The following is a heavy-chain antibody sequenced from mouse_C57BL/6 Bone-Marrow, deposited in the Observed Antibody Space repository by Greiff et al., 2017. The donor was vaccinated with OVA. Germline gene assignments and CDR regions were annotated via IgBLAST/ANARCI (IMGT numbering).Heavy chain of an antibody. D-gene: IGHD1-1*01. V-gene: IGHV1-81*01. CDR1: GYTFTSYG. Sequence: QVHVKQSGAELARPGASVKLSCKASGYTFTSYGISWVKQRTGQGLEWIGEIYPRSGNTYYNAKFKGKATLTADKSSSTAYMELRSLTSEDSAVYFCARRGVVAPFDYWGQGTTLTVSS. CDR3: ARRGVVAPFDY. J-gene: IGHJ2*01. CDR2: IYPRSGNT.